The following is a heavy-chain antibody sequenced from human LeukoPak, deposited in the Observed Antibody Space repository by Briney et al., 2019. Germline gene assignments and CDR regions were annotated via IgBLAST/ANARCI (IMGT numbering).Heavy chain of an antibody. CDR2: IIPIFGTA. D-gene: IGHD3-22*01. CDR3: AGHYDSSGYYPYYYYGMDV. Sequence: SVKVSCKASGGTFSGYAISWVRQAPGQGLEWMGGIIPIFGTANYAQKFQGRVTITADESTSTAYMELSSLRSEDTAVYYCAGHYDSSGYYPYYYYGMDVWGQGTTVTVSS. CDR1: GGTFSGYA. V-gene: IGHV1-69*13. J-gene: IGHJ6*02.